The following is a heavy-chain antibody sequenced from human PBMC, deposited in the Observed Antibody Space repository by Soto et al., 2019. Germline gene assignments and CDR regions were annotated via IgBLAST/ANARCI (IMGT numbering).Heavy chain of an antibody. V-gene: IGHV1-2*02. CDR3: ARVGAVAGPRGYYGMDV. CDR1: GYTFTGYY. CDR2: INPNSGGT. J-gene: IGHJ6*02. Sequence: QVQLVQSGAEVKKPGASVKVSCKASGYTFTGYYMHWVRQAPGQGLEWMGWINPNSGGTNYAQKLQGRVPMTRDTSISTAYMGLSRLRSDDTAVYYCARVGAVAGPRGYYGMDVWGQGTTVTVSS. D-gene: IGHD6-19*01.